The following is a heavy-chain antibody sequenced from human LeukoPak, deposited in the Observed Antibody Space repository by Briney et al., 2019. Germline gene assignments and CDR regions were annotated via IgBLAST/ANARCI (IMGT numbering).Heavy chain of an antibody. CDR2: MYYSGST. CDR1: GGSISSYY. CDR3: AKGRGYNYGYIFGYFDY. V-gene: IGHV4-59*01. J-gene: IGHJ4*02. Sequence: SETLSLTCTVSGGSISSYYWSWIRQPPGKGLEWIGYMYYSGSTNYNPSLKSRVTISVDTSKNQFSLKLSSVTAADTAVYYCAKGRGYNYGYIFGYFDYWGQGTLVTVSS. D-gene: IGHD5-18*01.